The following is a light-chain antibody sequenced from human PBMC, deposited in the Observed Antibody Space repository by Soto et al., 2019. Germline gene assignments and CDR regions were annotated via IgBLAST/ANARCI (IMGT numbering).Light chain of an antibody. Sequence: EIILTQSPASLSVSPGERATLSCRASQGVNNNLAWYQQKPGQAPRLRIYGASTRATGIPGRFRGSGSGTEFTLTITSLQSEDFAVYFCQQYNNLPPDTFGQGTKLEIK. CDR3: QQYNNLPPDT. J-gene: IGKJ2*01. CDR2: GAS. V-gene: IGKV3-15*01. CDR1: QGVNNN.